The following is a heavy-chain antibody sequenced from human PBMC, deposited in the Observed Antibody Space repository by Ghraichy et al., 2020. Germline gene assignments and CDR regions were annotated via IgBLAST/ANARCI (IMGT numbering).Heavy chain of an antibody. CDR2: IYSGGTT. J-gene: IGHJ4*02. D-gene: IGHD1-26*01. Sequence: GESLNISCAASGFTVTSNYMSWVRQAPGKGLEWVSVIYSGGTTFYADSVKGRFSISRDNSKNTLYLQMNSLRAEDTAVYHCATSGSYYGPFDYWGQGTLVTVSS. CDR1: GFTVTSNY. V-gene: IGHV3-53*01. CDR3: ATSGSYYGPFDY.